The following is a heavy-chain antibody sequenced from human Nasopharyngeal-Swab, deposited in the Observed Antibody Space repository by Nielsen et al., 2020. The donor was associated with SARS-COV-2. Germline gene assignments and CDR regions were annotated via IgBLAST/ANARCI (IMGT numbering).Heavy chain of an antibody. CDR3: AREDYGGNMNY. Sequence: GESLKISCAASGFTFSSYSMNWVRQAPGKGLEWVSSISSSSYIYYADSVKGRFTISRDNAKNSLYLQMNSLRAEDTAVYYCAREDYGGNMNYWGQGTLVTVSS. CDR2: ISSSSYI. D-gene: IGHD4-23*01. CDR1: GFTFSSYS. J-gene: IGHJ4*02. V-gene: IGHV3-21*01.